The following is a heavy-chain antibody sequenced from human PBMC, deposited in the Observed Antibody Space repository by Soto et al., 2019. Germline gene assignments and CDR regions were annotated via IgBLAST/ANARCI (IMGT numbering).Heavy chain of an antibody. CDR3: ARFNWYFDL. J-gene: IGHJ2*01. Sequence: QVQLQESGPGLVKPSETLSLTCTVSGGSISSYYWXWIRQPPGKGLEWIGYIYYSGSTNYNPSLKSRVTXXXDXSXNXXXXXXXXVXXXDTAVYYCARFNWYFDLWGRGTLVTVSS. V-gene: IGHV4-59*08. CDR2: IYYSGST. CDR1: GGSISSYY.